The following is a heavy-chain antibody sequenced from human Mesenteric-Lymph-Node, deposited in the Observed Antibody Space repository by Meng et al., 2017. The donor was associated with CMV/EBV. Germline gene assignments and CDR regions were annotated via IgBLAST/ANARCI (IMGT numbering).Heavy chain of an antibody. CDR3: ARDGDYYDSSGYNPFDY. D-gene: IGHD3-22*01. CDR2: IYYSGST. V-gene: IGHV4-39*07. CDR1: GGAISSSSYY. J-gene: IGHJ4*02. Sequence: QLQLQESGPGLVKPSENLSLTCTFSGGAISSSSYYWGWIRQPPGKGLEWIGSIYYSGSTYYNPSLKSRVTISVDTSKNQFSLKLSSVTAADTAVYYCARDGDYYDSSGYNPFDYWGQGTLVTVSS.